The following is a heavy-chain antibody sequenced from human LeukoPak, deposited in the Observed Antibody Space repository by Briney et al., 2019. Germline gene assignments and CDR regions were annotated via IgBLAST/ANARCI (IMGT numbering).Heavy chain of an antibody. V-gene: IGHV3-11*04. J-gene: IGHJ6*03. D-gene: IGHD1-14*01. CDR2: ISSSGHNT. CDR1: GFTFSDYY. Sequence: KTGGSLRLSCAASGFTFSDYYVSWIRQAPGKGLEWVSYISSSGHNTYYADSVKGRFTISRDNAKNSLYLQMNSLRAEDTAVYYCARDAFRGPDHYYFYYMDVWGKGTTVTVSS. CDR3: ARDAFRGPDHYYFYYMDV.